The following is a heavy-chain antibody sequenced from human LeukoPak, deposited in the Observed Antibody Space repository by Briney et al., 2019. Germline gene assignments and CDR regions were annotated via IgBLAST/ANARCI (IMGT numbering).Heavy chain of an antibody. V-gene: IGHV3-48*03. CDR3: ARAEEDTMVRMYYYYYMDV. CDR1: GFTFSSYE. J-gene: IGHJ6*03. Sequence: PGGSLRLSCAASGFTFSSYEMNWVRQAPGKGLEWVSYISSSGSTIYYADSVKGRFTISRDNAKNSLYLQMNSLRAEDTAVYYCARAEEDTMVRMYYYYYMDVWGKGTTVTISS. CDR2: ISSSGSTI. D-gene: IGHD3-10*01.